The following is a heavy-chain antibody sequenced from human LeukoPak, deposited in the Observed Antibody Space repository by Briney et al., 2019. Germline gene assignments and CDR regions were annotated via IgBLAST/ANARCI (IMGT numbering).Heavy chain of an antibody. V-gene: IGHV3-48*01. D-gene: IGHD2-2*01. CDR1: GFTFSNYN. CDR2: ISSSSATT. J-gene: IGHJ4*02. CDR3: AALGYCTSTTCFGNDY. Sequence: PGGSLRLSCAASGFTFSNYNMNWVRQAPGKGLEWVSYISSSSATTYYPDSVKGRFTISRDNAKNSLYLQMNSLRGEDTAVYYCAALGYCTSTTCFGNDYWGQGTLVTVSS.